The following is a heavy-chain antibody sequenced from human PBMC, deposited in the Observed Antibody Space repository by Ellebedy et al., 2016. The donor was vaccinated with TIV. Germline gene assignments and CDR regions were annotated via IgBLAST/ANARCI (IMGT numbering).Heavy chain of an antibody. V-gene: IGHV1-69*04. CDR2: IIPILGIA. D-gene: IGHD3-9*01. J-gene: IGHJ4*02. CDR3: ARIPANYDILTGLDY. CDR1: GGTFSSYA. Sequence: SVKVSXXASGGTFSSYAISWVRQAPGQGLEWMGRIIPILGIANYAQKFQGRVTITADKSTSTAYMELSSLRSEDTAVYYCARIPANYDILTGLDYWGQGTLVTVSS.